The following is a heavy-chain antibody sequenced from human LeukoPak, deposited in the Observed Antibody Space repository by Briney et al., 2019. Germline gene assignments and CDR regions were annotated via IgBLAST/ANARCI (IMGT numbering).Heavy chain of an antibody. CDR1: GFTFSSYS. V-gene: IGHV3-21*01. J-gene: IGHJ4*02. D-gene: IGHD2-21*02. CDR2: ISSSSSYI. CDR3: ARDTIYCGGDCKENVHDY. Sequence: GGPLRLSCAASGFTFSSYSMNWVHQAPGKGLEWVSSISSSSSYIYYADSVKGRFTISRDNAKNSLYLQMNSLRAEDTAVYYCARDTIYCGGDCKENVHDYWGQGTLVTVSS.